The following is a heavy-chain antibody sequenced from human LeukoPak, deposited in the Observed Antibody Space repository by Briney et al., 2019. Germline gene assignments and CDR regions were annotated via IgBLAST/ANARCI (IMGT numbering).Heavy chain of an antibody. D-gene: IGHD4-17*01. CDR3: ARVADGDYDGGLDYYYYMDV. CDR2: IYYSENT. CDR1: GDSISNYY. J-gene: IGHJ6*03. V-gene: IGHV4-59*01. Sequence: SETLSLTCTVSGDSISNYYWSWIRQPPGKGLEWIGYIYYSENTNYNPSLKSRVTISVDTSKNQFSLKVTSVTAADTAVYYCARVADGDYDGGLDYYYYMDVWGKGTTVTVSS.